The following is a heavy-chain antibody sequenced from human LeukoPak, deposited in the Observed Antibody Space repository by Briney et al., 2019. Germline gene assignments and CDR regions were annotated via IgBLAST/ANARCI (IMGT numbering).Heavy chain of an antibody. V-gene: IGHV1-46*01. CDR2: INPSGGST. Sequence: GASVKVSCKTSGYSFTNYYMHWVRQAPGQGLEWMGIINPSGGSTNYAQKFQGRVTMTRDTSTSTVYMELSSLRSEDTAVYYCARDHGLTGYFDYWGQGTLVTVSS. CDR1: GYSFTNYY. J-gene: IGHJ4*02. D-gene: IGHD3-9*01. CDR3: ARDHGLTGYFDY.